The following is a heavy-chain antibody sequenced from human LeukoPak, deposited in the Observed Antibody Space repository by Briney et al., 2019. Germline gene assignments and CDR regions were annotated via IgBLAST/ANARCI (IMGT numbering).Heavy chain of an antibody. CDR1: GGSISSSSYS. D-gene: IGHD6-13*01. J-gene: IGHJ4*02. Sequence: SETLSLTCTVSGGSISSSSYSWGWIRQPPGKGLEWIGSIYYSGSTYYNPSLKSRVTISVDTSKNQFSLKLSSVTAADTAVYYCARSKGIAAAGSFDYWGQGTLVTVSS. V-gene: IGHV4-39*01. CDR2: IYYSGST. CDR3: ARSKGIAAAGSFDY.